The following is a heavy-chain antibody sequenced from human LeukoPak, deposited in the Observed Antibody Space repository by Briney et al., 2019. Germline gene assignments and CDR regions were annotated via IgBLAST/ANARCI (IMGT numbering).Heavy chain of an antibody. CDR2: INPSGGST. J-gene: IGHJ5*02. Sequence: ASVKVSCKASGYTFTSYYMHWVRQAPGQGLEWMGIINPSGGSTSYAQKFQGRVTMTRDTSTSTVYMELSSLRSEDTAVYYCARGIVGATWGTWFDPWGQGTLVTVSS. D-gene: IGHD1-26*01. V-gene: IGHV1-46*01. CDR3: ARGIVGATWGTWFDP. CDR1: GYTFTSYY.